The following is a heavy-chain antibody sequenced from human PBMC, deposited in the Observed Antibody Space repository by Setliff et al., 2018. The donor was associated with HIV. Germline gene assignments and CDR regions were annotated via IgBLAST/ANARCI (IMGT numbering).Heavy chain of an antibody. J-gene: IGHJ4*02. V-gene: IGHV3-74*03. Sequence: SLRLSCAASGFTFSPYWMHWVRQAPGKGLVWVSRINSDGTSTTYADSVKGRFTISRDNAKNTLYLQMNSLRAEDTAVYYCARDLSYDYDRSSDTFDYWGQGTQVTVSS. CDR2: INSDGTST. D-gene: IGHD3-22*01. CDR1: GFTFSPYW. CDR3: ARDLSYDYDRSSDTFDY.